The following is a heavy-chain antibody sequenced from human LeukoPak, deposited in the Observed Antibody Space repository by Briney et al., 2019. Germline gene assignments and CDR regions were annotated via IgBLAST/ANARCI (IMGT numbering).Heavy chain of an antibody. J-gene: IGHJ4*02. D-gene: IGHD1-26*01. CDR1: GYTFTSYT. V-gene: IGHV1-46*01. CDR2: INPSGGST. CDR3: ARDIPSSVGATGSCGY. Sequence: ASVKVSCKASGYTFTSYTMNWVRQAPGQGLEWMGIINPSGGSTSYAQKFQGRVTMTRDTSTSTVYMELSSLRSEDTAVYYCARDIPSSVGATGSCGYWGQGTLVTVSS.